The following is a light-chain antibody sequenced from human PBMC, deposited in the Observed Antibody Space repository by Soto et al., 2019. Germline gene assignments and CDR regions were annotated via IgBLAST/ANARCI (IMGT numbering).Light chain of an antibody. J-gene: IGLJ2*01. CDR1: SSDVGAYNY. CDR2: DVN. CDR3: SSYTSSTTLII. Sequence: QSALTQPASVSGSPGQSITISCTGTSSDVGAYNYVSWYQQHPGKAPKLMIYDVNNRPSGVSSRFSGSKSGNTASLTISGLQAEDEDDYYCSSYTSSTTLIIFGGGTKLTVL. V-gene: IGLV2-14*01.